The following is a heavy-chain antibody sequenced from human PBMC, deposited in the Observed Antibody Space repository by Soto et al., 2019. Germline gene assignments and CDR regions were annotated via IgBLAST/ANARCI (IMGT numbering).Heavy chain of an antibody. CDR1: GGTFSSYA. CDR2: IIPIFGTA. D-gene: IGHD6-13*01. J-gene: IGHJ4*02. V-gene: IGHV1-69*06. Sequence: SVKVSCKASGGTFSSYAISWVRQAPGQGLEWMGGIIPIFGTANYAQKFQGRVTITADKSTSTAYMELSSLRSEDTAVYYCAIRASDGAAAGLFDYWGQGTLVTVSS. CDR3: AIRASDGAAAGLFDY.